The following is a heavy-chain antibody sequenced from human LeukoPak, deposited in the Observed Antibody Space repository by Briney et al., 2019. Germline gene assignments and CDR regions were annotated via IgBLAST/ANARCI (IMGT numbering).Heavy chain of an antibody. CDR2: ISYDGSNK. J-gene: IGHJ4*02. V-gene: IGHV3-30*14. Sequence: GGSLRLSCAASGFTFSSYAMHWVRQAPGKGLEWVADISYDGSNKYYADSVKGRFTISRDNSKNTLYLQMNSLRVEDTAIYYCASKTSTYLDYWGQGTLVTVSS. CDR3: ASKTSTYLDY. D-gene: IGHD3-16*01. CDR1: GFTFSSYA.